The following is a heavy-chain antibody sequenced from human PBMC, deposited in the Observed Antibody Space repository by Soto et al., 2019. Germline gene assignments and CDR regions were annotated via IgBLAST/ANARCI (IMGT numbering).Heavy chain of an antibody. CDR2: INHSGST. V-gene: IGHV4-34*01. J-gene: IGHJ6*02. CDR3: ARGRGSSGWNYYYGMDV. Sequence: TSETLSLTCAVYVGSFSGYYWSWIRQPPGKGLEWIGEINHSGSTNYNPSLKSRVTISVDTSKNQFSLKLSSVTAADTAVYYCARGRGSSGWNYYYGMDVWGQGTTVTVSS. D-gene: IGHD6-19*01. CDR1: VGSFSGYY.